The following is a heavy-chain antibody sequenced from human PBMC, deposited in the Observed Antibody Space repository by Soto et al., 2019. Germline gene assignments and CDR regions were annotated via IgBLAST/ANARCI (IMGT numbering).Heavy chain of an antibody. J-gene: IGHJ4*02. CDR1: GFTFSNYF. Sequence: GGSLRLSCAASGFTFSNYFMHWVRQAPGKGLEYVSGISDDGGSTYYADSVKGRFTISRDNSKNTLYLQMGSLRTEDMAVYYCARLGSIGWNDYWGQGTLVTVSS. V-gene: IGHV3-64*02. D-gene: IGHD6-19*01. CDR2: ISDDGGST. CDR3: ARLGSIGWNDY.